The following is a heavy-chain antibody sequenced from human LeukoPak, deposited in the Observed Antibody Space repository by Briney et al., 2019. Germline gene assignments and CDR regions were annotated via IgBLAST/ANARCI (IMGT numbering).Heavy chain of an antibody. J-gene: IGHJ5*02. D-gene: IGHD5-12*01. CDR3: AREGYSGYDP. CDR2: VNPNSGGT. Sequence: ASVKVSCKASGYTFTGYYMHWVRQAPGQGLEWMGWVNPNSGGTNYAQKFQGRVTMTRDASIGTAYMELSGLRSDDTAVYYCAREGYSGYDPWGQGTLVTVSS. CDR1: GYTFTGYY. V-gene: IGHV1-2*02.